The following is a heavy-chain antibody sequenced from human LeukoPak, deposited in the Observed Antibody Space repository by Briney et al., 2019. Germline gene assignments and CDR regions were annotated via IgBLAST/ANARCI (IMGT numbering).Heavy chain of an antibody. Sequence: AGGSLRLSCAASGFTFSSYAMSWVRQAPGKGREWVSAISGSGGSTYYADSVKGRFTISRDNSKNTLYLQMNSLRAEDTAVYYCARDKRRLAWGWLDYWGQGTLVTVSS. CDR3: ARDKRRLAWGWLDY. CDR1: GFTFSSYA. CDR2: ISGSGGST. D-gene: IGHD5-24*01. V-gene: IGHV3-23*01. J-gene: IGHJ4*02.